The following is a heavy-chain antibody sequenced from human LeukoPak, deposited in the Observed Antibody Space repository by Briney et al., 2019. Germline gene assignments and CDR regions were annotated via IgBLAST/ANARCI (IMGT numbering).Heavy chain of an antibody. CDR2: IRYDGSNK. V-gene: IGHV3-30*02. D-gene: IGHD1-26*01. CDR1: GFTFSSYG. Sequence: GGSLRLSCAASGFTFSSYGMHWVRQAPGKGLEWVAFIRYDGSNKYYAVSVKGRFTISRDNSKNTLYLQMDSLRAEDTAVYYCAKDGQWELLQGAFDIWGQGTMVTVSS. CDR3: AKDGQWELLQGAFDI. J-gene: IGHJ3*02.